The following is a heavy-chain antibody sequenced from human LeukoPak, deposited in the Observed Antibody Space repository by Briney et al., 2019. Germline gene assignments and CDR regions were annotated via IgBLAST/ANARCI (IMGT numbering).Heavy chain of an antibody. CDR2: ISYDGSNK. D-gene: IGHD2-15*01. CDR3: ASELPDQVVAATMSY. Sequence: GGSLRLSCAASGFTFSSYAMHWVRQAPGKGLEWVAVISYDGSNKYYADSVKGRFTISRDNSKNTLYLQMNSLRAEDTAVYYCASELPDQVVAATMSYWGQGTLVTVSS. CDR1: GFTFSSYA. J-gene: IGHJ4*02. V-gene: IGHV3-30*04.